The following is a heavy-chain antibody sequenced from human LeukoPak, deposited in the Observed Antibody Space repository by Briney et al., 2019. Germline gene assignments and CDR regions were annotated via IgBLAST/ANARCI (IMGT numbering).Heavy chain of an antibody. J-gene: IGHJ2*01. CDR3: AREEYYFGSGSRTYWYFDL. CDR2: ISSSGIHM. V-gene: IGHV3-11*06. Sequence: GGSLRLSCAASGFTFSDYYMSWIRQAPGKGLEWVSSISSSGIHMNYADSVKGQFTIARDNAKNSLYLQMNSLGADDTAVYYCAREEYYFGSGSRTYWYFDLWGRGTLVTVSS. D-gene: IGHD3-10*01. CDR1: GFTFSDYY.